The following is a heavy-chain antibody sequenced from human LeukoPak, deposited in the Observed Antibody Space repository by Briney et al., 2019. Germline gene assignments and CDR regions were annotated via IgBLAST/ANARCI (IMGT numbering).Heavy chain of an antibody. CDR3: ARGQVGRAGTFRIWAYFDH. V-gene: IGHV4-34*01. Sequence: PSETLSLTCRVSGASISGYYWSWIRQPPGKGLEWIGEINHSGSTNYNPSLKSRVTISVDTSKNQFSLKLSSVTAADTAVYYCARGQVGRAGTFRIWAYFDHWGQGTLVIVSS. D-gene: IGHD6-19*01. J-gene: IGHJ4*02. CDR2: INHSGST. CDR1: GASISGYY.